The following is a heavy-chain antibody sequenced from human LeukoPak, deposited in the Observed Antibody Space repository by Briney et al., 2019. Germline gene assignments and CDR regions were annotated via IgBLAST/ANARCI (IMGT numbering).Heavy chain of an antibody. CDR2: IRNDGSNE. CDR1: GFTFRDYG. J-gene: IGHJ5*02. CDR3: AKGGSASHNWFDP. D-gene: IGHD2-15*01. Sequence: GGSLRLSCAASGFTFRDYGMHWIRQAPGKGLEWGAFIRNDGSNEYYPDSVKGRFTISRDNSRNTLYLQMNSLRDEDTAVYYCAKGGSASHNWFDPWGQGTLVTVSS. V-gene: IGHV3-30*02.